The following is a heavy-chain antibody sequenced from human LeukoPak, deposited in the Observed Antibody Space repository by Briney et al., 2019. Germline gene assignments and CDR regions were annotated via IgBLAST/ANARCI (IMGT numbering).Heavy chain of an antibody. V-gene: IGHV1-18*01. D-gene: IGHD2-2*01. CDR1: GYTFTNYG. Sequence: ASVKVSCKASGYTFTNYGISWVRQAPGQGLEWMGWISTYNGNTNYAQRLQGRVTMTTDTSTSTVYMELRSLRSDDTAVYYCARRFCSSVSCYDDDAFDVWGQGTLVTVSS. CDR2: ISTYNGNT. CDR3: ARRFCSSVSCYDDDAFDV. J-gene: IGHJ3*01.